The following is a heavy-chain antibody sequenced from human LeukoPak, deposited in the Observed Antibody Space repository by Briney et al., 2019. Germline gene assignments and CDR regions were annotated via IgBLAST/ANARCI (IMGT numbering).Heavy chain of an antibody. CDR1: GFTFSSYW. CDR2: INSDGSST. J-gene: IGHJ4*02. Sequence: GGSLRLSCAASGFTFSSYWMHWVRQAPGKGLVWVSRINSDGSSTSYADSVKGRFTTSRDNAKNTLYLQMNSLRAEDTAVYYCARAYGSGSYLEYYFDYWGQGTLVTVSS. D-gene: IGHD3-10*01. CDR3: ARAYGSGSYLEYYFDY. V-gene: IGHV3-74*01.